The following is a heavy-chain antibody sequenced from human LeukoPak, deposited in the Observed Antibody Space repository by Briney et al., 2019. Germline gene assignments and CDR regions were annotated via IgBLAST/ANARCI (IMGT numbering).Heavy chain of an antibody. V-gene: IGHV4-38-2*02. CDR1: GYSISSGYY. CDR2: IYHSGST. CDR3: ARLVRGVTTLYYYYYMDV. Sequence: SETLSLTCTVSGYSISSGYYWGWIRQPPGKGLEWIGSIYHSGSTNYNPSLKSRVTISVDTSKNQFSLKLSSVTAADTAVYYCARLVRGVTTLYYYYYMDVWGKGTTVTVSS. D-gene: IGHD3-10*01. J-gene: IGHJ6*03.